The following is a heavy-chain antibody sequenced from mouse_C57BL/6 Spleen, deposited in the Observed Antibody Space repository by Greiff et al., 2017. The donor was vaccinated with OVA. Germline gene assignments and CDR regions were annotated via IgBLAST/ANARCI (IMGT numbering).Heavy chain of an antibody. V-gene: IGHV5-9-1*02. CDR1: GFPFSSYA. D-gene: IGHD2-3*01. Sequence: EVLLVESGAGLVKPGGSLKLSCAASGFPFSSYAMSWVRQTPAKRLEWFAYFSTGGDYIYYDDTVKGPFTISRDTSRNPLYLQLHSLTSEDTAMYYCTRVDGYYGDYWGQGTSRTVSS. CDR2: FSTGGDYI. J-gene: IGHJ2*02. CDR3: TRVDGYYGDY.